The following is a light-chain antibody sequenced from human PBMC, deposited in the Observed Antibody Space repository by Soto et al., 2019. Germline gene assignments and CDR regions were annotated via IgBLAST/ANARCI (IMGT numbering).Light chain of an antibody. J-gene: IGKJ3*01. V-gene: IGKV3-20*01. CDR2: GAT. CDR3: KEYGRSWTFT. Sequence: EIVLTQSPGTLSWSPGERATLSCRASQSVSGNYLAWYQQKLGQAPRLLIYGATSRATGIPDRFSGSVSGTDFTLTISRLEPEDFAVYYCKEYGRSWTFTFGPGTKVEIX. CDR1: QSVSGNY.